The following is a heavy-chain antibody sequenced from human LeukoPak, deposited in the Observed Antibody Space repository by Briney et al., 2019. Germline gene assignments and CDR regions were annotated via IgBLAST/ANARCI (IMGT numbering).Heavy chain of an antibody. CDR1: GYTFTSYG. CDR2: INPNSGGT. D-gene: IGHD3-16*01. V-gene: IGHV1-2*02. CDR3: ARGAGLMITFGGVLPEVGNWFDP. J-gene: IGHJ5*02. Sequence: GASVKVSCKASGYTFTSYGISWVRQAPGQGLEWMGWINPNSGGTNYAQKFQGRVTMTRDTSISTAYMELSRLRSDDTAVYYCARGAGLMITFGGVLPEVGNWFDPWGQGTLVTVSS.